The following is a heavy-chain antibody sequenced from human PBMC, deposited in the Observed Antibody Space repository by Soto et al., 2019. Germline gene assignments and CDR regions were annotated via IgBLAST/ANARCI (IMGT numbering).Heavy chain of an antibody. CDR2: IRSKAYGGTT. D-gene: IGHD6-13*01. Sequence: GVSLRLSCTASGFTFGDYAMSWFRQAPGKGLEWVGFIRSKAYGGTTEYAASVKGRFTISRDDSKSIAYLQMNSLKTEDTAVYYCTRYRSGSSWPLFGYWGQGTLFTVSS. CDR1: GFTFGDYA. V-gene: IGHV3-49*03. CDR3: TRYRSGSSWPLFGY. J-gene: IGHJ4*02.